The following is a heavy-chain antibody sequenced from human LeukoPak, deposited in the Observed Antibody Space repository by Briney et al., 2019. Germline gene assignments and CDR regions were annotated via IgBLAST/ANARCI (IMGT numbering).Heavy chain of an antibody. J-gene: IGHJ6*03. D-gene: IGHD5-18*01. CDR3: ARGGYSYGDNYYYYYYMDV. Sequence: ASVKVSCKASGYTFTSYDINWVRQATGQGLEWMGWMDPNSGNTGYAQKFQGRVTITRNTSISTAYMELSSLRSEDTAVYYCARGGYSYGDNYYYYYYMDVWGKGTTVTVSS. CDR1: GYTFTSYD. CDR2: MDPNSGNT. V-gene: IGHV1-8*03.